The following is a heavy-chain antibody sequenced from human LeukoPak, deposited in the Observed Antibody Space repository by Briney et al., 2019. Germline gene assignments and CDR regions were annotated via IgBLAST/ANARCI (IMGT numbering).Heavy chain of an antibody. J-gene: IGHJ4*02. V-gene: IGHV2-5*02. CDR1: GFSLSSPGMG. CDR2: IFWDDDK. D-gene: IGHD3-22*01. CDR3: AHTYYDISSAYYFDF. Sequence: SGPTLVKPTQTLTLTCTFSGFSLSSPGMGVAWIRQPPGKAPEWLALIFWDDDKRYRPSQETRLTIHKDTSKNQVVLTMTNMAPLDSATYYCAHTYYDISSAYYFDFWGQGTLVTVSS.